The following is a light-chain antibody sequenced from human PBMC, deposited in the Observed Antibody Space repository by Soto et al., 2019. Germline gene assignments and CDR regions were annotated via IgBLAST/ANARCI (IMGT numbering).Light chain of an antibody. Sequence: EIVLTQSPGTLSLSPGERVTLSGRASQSVSSSYLAWYQQKPGQAPRLLIYGASSRATGIPDRFSGSGSGTDFTLTISRLEPEDFAVYYCQQDGSSPYTFGQGTKLEIK. CDR1: QSVSSSY. CDR3: QQDGSSPYT. CDR2: GAS. J-gene: IGKJ2*01. V-gene: IGKV3-20*01.